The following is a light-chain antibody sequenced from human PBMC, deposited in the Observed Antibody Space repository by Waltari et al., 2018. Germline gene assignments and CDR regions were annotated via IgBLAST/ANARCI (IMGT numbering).Light chain of an antibody. Sequence: DVVMTQSPLSLPVTLGQPASIYCRSSQSLVHSDGNTYVKWFHQRTGQSPRRLIYKGSNRDSGVPDSFSGSGSGTDFTLQISRVAAEDVGVYYCIQGTHWPRTFGQGTKVEIK. J-gene: IGKJ1*01. CDR1: QSLVHSDGNTY. V-gene: IGKV2-30*02. CDR3: IQGTHWPRT. CDR2: KGS.